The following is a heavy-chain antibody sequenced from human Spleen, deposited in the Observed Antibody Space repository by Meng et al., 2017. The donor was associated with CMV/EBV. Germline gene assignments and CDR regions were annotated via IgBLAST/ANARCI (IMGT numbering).Heavy chain of an antibody. J-gene: IGHJ4*02. CDR3: TRDSNRGVVSDS. V-gene: IGHV3-21*01. Sequence: GGCMRLTCAASGFNFGPFTMNWVRQAPGKGLEWVSSISSSSSYIHYADSLKGRFTISRDNAKHSQYLQMNTLRVEVTAVYYCTRDSNRGVVSDSWGQGRLVTVSS. CDR1: GFNFGPFT. D-gene: IGHD2-15*01. CDR2: ISSSSSYI.